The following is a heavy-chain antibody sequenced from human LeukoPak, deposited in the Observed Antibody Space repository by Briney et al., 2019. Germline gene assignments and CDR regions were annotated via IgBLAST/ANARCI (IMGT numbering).Heavy chain of an antibody. CDR1: GFTFSTYV. Sequence: GGSLRLSCAASGFTFSTYVMTWVRQAPGKGLEWVSTISGSGDNTYYADSVKGRFTMSRDNSRNTLYLQMNSLRAEDTAVYYCVKGGWADYWGQGALVTVSS. CDR2: ISGSGDNT. CDR3: VKGGWADY. J-gene: IGHJ4*02. V-gene: IGHV3-23*01. D-gene: IGHD6-19*01.